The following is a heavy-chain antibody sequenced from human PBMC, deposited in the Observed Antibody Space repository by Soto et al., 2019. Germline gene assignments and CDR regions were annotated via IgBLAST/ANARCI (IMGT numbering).Heavy chain of an antibody. V-gene: IGHV3-30*18. Sequence: QVQLVESGGGVVQPGRSLRLSCAASGYIFSNYGMHWVRQAPGKGLEGVAVTSYDGSKKYYADSVKGRFTISKDNSKNTVYLQMNSLRIEDTAVSYCAKWGLSGHGMDVWGQGTTVTVSS. D-gene: IGHD7-27*01. J-gene: IGHJ6*02. CDR1: GYIFSNYG. CDR2: TSYDGSKK. CDR3: AKWGLSGHGMDV.